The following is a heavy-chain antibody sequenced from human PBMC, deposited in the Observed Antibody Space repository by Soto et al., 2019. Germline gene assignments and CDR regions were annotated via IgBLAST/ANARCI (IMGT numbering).Heavy chain of an antibody. V-gene: IGHV1-69*01. CDR2: IIPIFGTA. CDR3: ARDGKQWRFGSHYYYDGMDV. CDR1: GGTFSSYA. Sequence: QVQLVQSGAEVKKPGSSVKVSCKASGGTFSSYAISWVRQAPGQGLEWMGGIIPIFGTANYAQKFQGRVTITADESTSTAYMELSSLRSEDTAVYYCARDGKQWRFGSHYYYDGMDVWGQGTTVTVSS. D-gene: IGHD6-19*01. J-gene: IGHJ6*02.